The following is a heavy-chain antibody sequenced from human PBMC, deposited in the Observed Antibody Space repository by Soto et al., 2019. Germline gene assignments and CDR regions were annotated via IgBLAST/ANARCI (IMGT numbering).Heavy chain of an antibody. D-gene: IGHD6-13*01. CDR1: GSTFKLYT. CDR2: CTPSSSSI. CDR3: ARDAASSLDH. J-gene: IGHJ4*02. Sequence: EVQLVESGGGLVKPGGSLRLSCAASGSTFKLYTMHWVRQAPGKGLEWVSFCTPSSSSISYADSVEGRFTISRDNARNSLYLQIHNLRAEDTAVYYCARDAASSLDHWGQGTLVTVSS. V-gene: IGHV3-21*01.